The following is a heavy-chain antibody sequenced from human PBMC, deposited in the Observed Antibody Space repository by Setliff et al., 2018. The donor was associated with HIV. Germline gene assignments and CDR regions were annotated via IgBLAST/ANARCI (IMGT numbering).Heavy chain of an antibody. CDR2: INHSGST. V-gene: IGHV4-34*01. CDR3: ARVPPDKIAVAGRDSFDI. D-gene: IGHD6-19*01. J-gene: IGHJ3*02. CDR1: GGSFSGYY. Sequence: LSLTCAVYGGSFSGYYWSWIRQPPGKGLEWIGEINHSGSTNYNPSLKSRVTISVDTSKNQFSLKLSSVTAADTAVYYCARVPPDKIAVAGRDSFDIWGQGTVVTVSS.